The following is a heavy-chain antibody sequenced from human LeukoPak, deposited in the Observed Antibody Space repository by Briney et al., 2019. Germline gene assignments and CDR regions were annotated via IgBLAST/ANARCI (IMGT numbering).Heavy chain of an antibody. D-gene: IGHD3-3*01. Sequence: PSETLSLTCAVYGGSFSGYYWSWIRQPPGKGLEWIGEINHSGSTNYNPSLKSRVTISVDTSKNQFSLKLSSVTAADTAVYYCARAYRITIFGVAPGWFDPWGQGTLVTVSS. CDR2: INHSGST. V-gene: IGHV4-34*01. CDR1: GGSFSGYY. CDR3: ARAYRITIFGVAPGWFDP. J-gene: IGHJ5*02.